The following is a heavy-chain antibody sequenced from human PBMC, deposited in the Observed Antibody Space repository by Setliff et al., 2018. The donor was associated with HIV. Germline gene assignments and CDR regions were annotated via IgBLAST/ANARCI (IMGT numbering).Heavy chain of an antibody. D-gene: IGHD3-10*01. CDR1: GGSISSYY. CDR3: ARARYIVIRGDAGMDV. Sequence: SETLSLTCTVSGGSISSYYWVWIRQPALKGLEWIGRIYTSGLTNYNPSLKSRVTISVDTSKNQVSLKLSSVTASDTAVYYCARARYIVIRGDAGMDVWGPGTTVTVSS. CDR2: IYTSGLT. V-gene: IGHV4-4*07. J-gene: IGHJ6*02.